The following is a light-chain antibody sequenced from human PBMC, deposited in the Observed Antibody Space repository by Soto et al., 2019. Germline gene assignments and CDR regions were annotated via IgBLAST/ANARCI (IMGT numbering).Light chain of an antibody. J-gene: IGKJ4*01. V-gene: IGKV1-9*01. CDR3: QQHDNLPLT. CDR2: AAS. CDR1: QGISSY. Sequence: GDIVTSTCRASQGISSYLAWYQQKPGKAPKLLIYAASTLQSGVPSRFSGSGSGTEFTLTISSLQPEDIATYYCQQHDNLPLTFGGGTKVDIK.